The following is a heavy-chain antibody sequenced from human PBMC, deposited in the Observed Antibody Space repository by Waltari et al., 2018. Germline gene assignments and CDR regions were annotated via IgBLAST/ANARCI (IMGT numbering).Heavy chain of an antibody. CDR1: GGTFSSDA. D-gene: IGHD5-12*01. CDR2: IIPIVGTA. J-gene: IGHJ4*02. CDR3: ARGPYSGYDSGFDY. Sequence: QVQLVQSGAEVKKPGSSVKVTCTASGGTFSSDAISWVRQAPGQGLEWMGGIIPIVGTANYAQKFQGRVTITADESTSTAYMELSSLRSEDTAVYYCARGPYSGYDSGFDYWGQGTLVTVSS. V-gene: IGHV1-69*01.